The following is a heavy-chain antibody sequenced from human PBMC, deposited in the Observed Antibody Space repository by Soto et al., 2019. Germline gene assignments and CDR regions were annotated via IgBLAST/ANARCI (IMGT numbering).Heavy chain of an antibody. D-gene: IGHD6-19*01. CDR3: ARVSSGWYYFDY. CDR1: GGSVSSGSYY. V-gene: IGHV4-61*01. Sequence: QVQLQESGPGLVKPSETLSLTCTVSGGSVSSGSYYWSWIRQPPGKGLEWIGYMYNSGSTNYNPSLKRRVIISVDTSNSQFSLKLSSVTAADTAVYYCARVSSGWYYFDYWGQGTLVTVSS. J-gene: IGHJ4*02. CDR2: MYNSGST.